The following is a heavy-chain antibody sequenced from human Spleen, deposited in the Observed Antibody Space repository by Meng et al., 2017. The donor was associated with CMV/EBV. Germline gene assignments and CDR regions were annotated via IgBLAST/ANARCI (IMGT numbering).Heavy chain of an antibody. D-gene: IGHD6-19*01. CDR2: ISSSSSYT. J-gene: IGHJ4*02. CDR3: ARVGFDSSGLFDY. Sequence: QVALQQWGAGLLKPSETLSLTCAVYGGSFSGYYWSWIRQPPGKGLEWVSYISSSSSYTNYADSVKGRFTISRDNAKNSLYLQMNSLRAEDTAVYYCARVGFDSSGLFDYWGQGTLVTVSS. V-gene: IGHV3-11*06. CDR1: GGSFSGYY.